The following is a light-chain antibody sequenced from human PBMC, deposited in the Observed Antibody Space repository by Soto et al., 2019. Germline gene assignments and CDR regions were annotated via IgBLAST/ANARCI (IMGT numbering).Light chain of an antibody. J-gene: IGKJ4*01. V-gene: IGKV3-15*01. CDR1: QSISSN. Sequence: EIVMTQSPATLSVSPGERAALSCRASQSISSNLAWYQQKPGKAPRLLIYSASTMDTGIPARFSGSGSGTEFTLTISSLQSEDFAVYYCQQYNNWPPLTFGGGTKVDI. CDR2: SAS. CDR3: QQYNNWPPLT.